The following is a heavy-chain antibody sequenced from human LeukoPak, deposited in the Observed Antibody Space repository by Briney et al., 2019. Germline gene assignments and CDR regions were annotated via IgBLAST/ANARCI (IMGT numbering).Heavy chain of an antibody. Sequence: SETLSLTCAVYGGSFSGYYWSWIRQPPGKGLEWIGEINHSGSTNYNPSLKSRVTISVDTSKNQFSLKLSSVTAADTAVYYCARGILDFWSGYYNAFDIWGQGTMVTVSS. CDR3: ARGILDFWSGYYNAFDI. J-gene: IGHJ3*02. CDR2: INHSGST. V-gene: IGHV4-34*01. CDR1: GGSFSGYY. D-gene: IGHD3-3*01.